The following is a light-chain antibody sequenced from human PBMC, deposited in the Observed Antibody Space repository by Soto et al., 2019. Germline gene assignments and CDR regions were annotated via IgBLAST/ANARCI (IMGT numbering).Light chain of an antibody. Sequence: QSVLTQPASVSGSPGQSITISCTGTSSDIGRYNYVSWYQQHPGKAPKLMVYEIINRPSGVSNRFSGSKSGSTASLIISGLQAEDEADYYCSSYTSTTTPVFGGGTKLTVL. V-gene: IGLV2-14*01. J-gene: IGLJ2*01. CDR2: EII. CDR3: SSYTSTTTPV. CDR1: SSDIGRYNY.